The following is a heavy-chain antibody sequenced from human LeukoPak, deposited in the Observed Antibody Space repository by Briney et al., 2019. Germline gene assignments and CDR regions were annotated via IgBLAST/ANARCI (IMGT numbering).Heavy chain of an antibody. CDR3: ARDCSGGSCYGAFDI. Sequence: SQTLSLTCTVSGASIRSGDYYWSWIRQPPGKGLEWIGYIYDSGSTYYNPSLKSRITISVDTSENRFSLKLSSVTATDTAVYYCARDCSGGSCYGAFDIWGQGTMVTAS. V-gene: IGHV4-30-4*01. D-gene: IGHD2-15*01. CDR1: GASIRSGDYY. J-gene: IGHJ3*02. CDR2: IYDSGST.